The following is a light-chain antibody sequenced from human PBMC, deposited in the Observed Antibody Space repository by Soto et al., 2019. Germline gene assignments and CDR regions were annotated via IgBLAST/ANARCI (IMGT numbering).Light chain of an antibody. CDR3: QQYNTYAT. CDR2: KAS. J-gene: IGKJ2*01. CDR1: QNINTW. Sequence: DIQMTQSPSTLSASVGDRVIITCRASQNINTWLAWYQQKPGKAPKLLIYKASSLESGVPSRFSGSGSGTEFTLTISSLQPDDFAIYYCQQYNTYATFGPGTKVDIK. V-gene: IGKV1-5*03.